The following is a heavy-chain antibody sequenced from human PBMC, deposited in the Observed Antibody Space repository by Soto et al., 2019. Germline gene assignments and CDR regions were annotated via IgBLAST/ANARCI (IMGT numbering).Heavy chain of an antibody. D-gene: IGHD2-15*01. CDR2: INAGNGNT. J-gene: IGHJ4*02. Sequence: QVQLVQSGAEVKKPGASLKVSCKASGYTFTSYAMHCVRQAPGQRLEWMGWINAGNGNTKYSQKFQGRVTITRDTSASTAYMELSSLRSEDTALYYCARDLGGWPDYWGQGTLVTVSS. V-gene: IGHV1-3*01. CDR1: GYTFTSYA. CDR3: ARDLGGWPDY.